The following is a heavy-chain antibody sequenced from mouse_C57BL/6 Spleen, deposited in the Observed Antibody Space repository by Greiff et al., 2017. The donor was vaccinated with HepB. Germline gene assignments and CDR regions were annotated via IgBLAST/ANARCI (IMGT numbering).Heavy chain of an antibody. V-gene: IGHV1-53*01. CDR1: GYTFTSYW. D-gene: IGHD2-5*01. CDR2: INPSNGGT. CDR3: ARWDYYSNPSFAY. Sequence: QVHVKQPGTELVKPGASVKLSCKASGYTFTSYWMHWVKQRPGQGLEWIGNINPSNGGTNYNEKFKSKATLTVDKSSSTAYMQLSSLTSEDSAVYYCARWDYYSNPSFAYWGQGTLVTVSA. J-gene: IGHJ3*01.